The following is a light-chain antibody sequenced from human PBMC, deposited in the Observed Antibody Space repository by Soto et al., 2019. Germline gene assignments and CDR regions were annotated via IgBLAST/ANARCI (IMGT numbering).Light chain of an antibody. CDR3: SSYTTRRSDVM. CDR2: GVT. Sequence: QSALTQPASVSGSPGQSITISCTGTSGDIGTYKYVSWYQQYPGKAPKLMIYGVTNRPSGVSNRFSGSKSGNTASLTISGLQAEDEAAYYCSSYTTRRSDVMFGGGTKVTVL. CDR1: SGDIGTYKY. J-gene: IGLJ3*02. V-gene: IGLV2-14*01.